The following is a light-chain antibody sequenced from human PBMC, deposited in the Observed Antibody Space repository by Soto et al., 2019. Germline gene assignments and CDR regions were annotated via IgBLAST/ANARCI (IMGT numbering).Light chain of an antibody. J-gene: IGKJ5*01. V-gene: IGKV1-5*03. Sequence: IKMTQPHSTLAASVIDRDKITCRSSQSISSWLVWYQQKPGKAPKVLIYKASNLESGVPSRFSGSGSGTEFTLTISSLQPDDFATYYCQQHGQWPITVGQGTRLEIK. CDR2: KAS. CDR3: QQHGQWPIT. CDR1: QSISSW.